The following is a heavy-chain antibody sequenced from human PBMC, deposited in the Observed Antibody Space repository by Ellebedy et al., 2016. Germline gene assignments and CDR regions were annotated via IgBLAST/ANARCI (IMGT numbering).Heavy chain of an antibody. CDR2: INLNGAMI. Sequence: GGSLRLXXAASGFSFSDYYMSWIRQTPGKRLEWVSYINLNGAMIYYADSVKGRFTISRDNAKNSLYLQMTSLRAEDTAIYYCARTNYGDDSRKYYNGMDVWGQGTAVTVSS. V-gene: IGHV3-11*01. CDR3: ARTNYGDDSRKYYNGMDV. J-gene: IGHJ6*02. CDR1: GFSFSDYY. D-gene: IGHD4-17*01.